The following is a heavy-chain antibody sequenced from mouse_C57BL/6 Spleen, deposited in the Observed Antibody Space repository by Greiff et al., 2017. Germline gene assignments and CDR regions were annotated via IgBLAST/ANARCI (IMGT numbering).Heavy chain of an antibody. CDR3: ARGSTTVVALYYFDY. CDR1: GYTFTSYW. Sequence: VQLQQPGAELVKPGASVTLSCKASGYTFTSYWMHWVKQRPGQGLEWIGMIHPNSGSTNYNEKFKSKATLTVDKSSSTAYMQLSSLTSEDSAVYYCARGSTTVVALYYFDYWGQGTTLTVSS. V-gene: IGHV1-64*01. D-gene: IGHD1-1*01. J-gene: IGHJ2*01. CDR2: IHPNSGST.